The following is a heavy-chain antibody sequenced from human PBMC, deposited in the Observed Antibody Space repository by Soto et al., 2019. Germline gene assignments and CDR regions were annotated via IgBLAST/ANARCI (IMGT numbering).Heavy chain of an antibody. V-gene: IGHV4-39*01. CDR2: IYYSGST. CDR3: NSLRAEDTAVYYCAREWQGGLDY. Sequence: SETLSLTCTVSGGSISSSSYYWGWIRQPPGKGLEWIGSIYYSGSTYYNPSLKSRVTISVDTSKNQFSLKLSSVSSALRLYLQMNSLRAEDTAVYYCAREWQGGLDYWGQGTLVTVSS. J-gene: IGHJ4*02. CDR1: GGSISSSSYY. D-gene: IGHD3-10*01.